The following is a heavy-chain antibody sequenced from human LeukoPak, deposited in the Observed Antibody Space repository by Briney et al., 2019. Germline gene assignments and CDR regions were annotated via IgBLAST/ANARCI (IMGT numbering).Heavy chain of an antibody. D-gene: IGHD3-22*01. Sequence: SVKVSCKASGGTFSSYAISWVRQAPGQGLEWMGGIIPIFGTANYAQKLQGRVTITADESASTAYMELSSLRSEDTAVYYCARDLMVGYYDSSGYPDYWGQGTLVTVSS. J-gene: IGHJ4*02. CDR1: GGTFSSYA. V-gene: IGHV1-69*13. CDR2: IIPIFGTA. CDR3: ARDLMVGYYDSSGYPDY.